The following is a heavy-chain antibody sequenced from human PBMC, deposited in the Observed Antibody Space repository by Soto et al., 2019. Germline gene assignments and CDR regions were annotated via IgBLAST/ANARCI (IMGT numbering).Heavy chain of an antibody. Sequence: PGGSLRLSCAASGLIFSNYKMHWVRQAPGKGLEWVSTITGSGGSTYHAESVKGRFTISRENAKNSLYLQMNSLRAEDTAVYYCASTRGDYRYYYYYYMDVWGKGTTVTVSS. CDR3: ASTRGDYRYYYYYYMDV. V-gene: IGHV3-21*04. J-gene: IGHJ6*03. CDR1: GLIFSNYK. CDR2: ITGSGGST. D-gene: IGHD4-17*01.